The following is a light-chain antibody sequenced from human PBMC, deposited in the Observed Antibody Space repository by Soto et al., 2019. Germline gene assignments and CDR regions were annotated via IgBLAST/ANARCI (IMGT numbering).Light chain of an antibody. CDR2: GAS. Sequence: EIVLTQSPGTLSLSPGERATLSCRASQSGSSSYLAWYQQKPGQAPRLLIYGASSRATGIPDRFSGSGSGKYFTLTISRLEPEDFAVYYCQQYGRSPKTFGQGNKVE. J-gene: IGKJ1*01. CDR3: QQYGRSPKT. CDR1: QSGSSSY. V-gene: IGKV3-20*01.